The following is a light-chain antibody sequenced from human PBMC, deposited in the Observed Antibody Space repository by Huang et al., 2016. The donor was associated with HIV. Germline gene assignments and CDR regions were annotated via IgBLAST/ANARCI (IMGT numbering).Light chain of an antibody. V-gene: IGKV2-28*01. CDR3: MQGLQTWT. CDR2: LGS. CDR1: QSLLHSNGHNY. J-gene: IGKJ1*01. Sequence: DIVMVQSPASLSVTPGEAASITCRSSQSLLHSNGHNYLDWYWQKTGQSPQLMSYLGSSRASGVPDRFSGSGSGTDFTLRINRYEAGDVGVYYCMQGLQTWTFGQGTKVEI.